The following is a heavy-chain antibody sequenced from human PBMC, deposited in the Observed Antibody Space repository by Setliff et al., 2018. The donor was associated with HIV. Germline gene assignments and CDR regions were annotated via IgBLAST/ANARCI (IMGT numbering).Heavy chain of an antibody. CDR3: ASAEGDAYNSLPYFDS. Sequence: SETLSLTCAVSGYSISSGYYWGWIRQPPGKGLEWIGSIYHIESTYYNPSLKSRVTISVDTSKNQFSLKLSSVTAADTAVYYCASAEGDAYNSLPYFDSWGPGALVTVSS. V-gene: IGHV4-38-2*01. D-gene: IGHD1-1*01. CDR1: GYSISSGYY. CDR2: IYHIEST. J-gene: IGHJ4*02.